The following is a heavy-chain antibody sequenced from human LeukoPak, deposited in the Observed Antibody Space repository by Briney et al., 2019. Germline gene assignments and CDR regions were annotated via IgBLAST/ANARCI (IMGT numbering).Heavy chain of an antibody. V-gene: IGHV4-59*08. J-gene: IGHJ5*02. CDR2: IYYSGST. Sequence: PSETLSLTSTVSGGSISSYYWSWIRQPPGKGLEWIGYIYYSGSTNYNPSLKSRVTISVDTSKNQFSLKLSSVTAADTAVYYCARHSNYGSGSYYRYWFDPWGQGTLVTVSS. CDR3: ARHSNYGSGSYYRYWFDP. D-gene: IGHD3-10*01. CDR1: GGSISSYY.